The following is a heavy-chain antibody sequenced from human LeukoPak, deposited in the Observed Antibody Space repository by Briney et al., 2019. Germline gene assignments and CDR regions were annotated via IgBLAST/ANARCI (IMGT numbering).Heavy chain of an antibody. D-gene: IGHD2-15*01. CDR3: ARGRYCSADICSGGDAFDI. Sequence: HPSETLSLTCTVSAGSINNYYWSWIRQPAGKGLEWIGRIYTRGSTNYNPSLKSRVTMSVDTSKNQFSLKLSSVTAADTAVYYCARGRYCSADICSGGDAFDIWGQGTMVSVSS. CDR1: AGSINNYY. V-gene: IGHV4-4*07. J-gene: IGHJ3*02. CDR2: IYTRGST.